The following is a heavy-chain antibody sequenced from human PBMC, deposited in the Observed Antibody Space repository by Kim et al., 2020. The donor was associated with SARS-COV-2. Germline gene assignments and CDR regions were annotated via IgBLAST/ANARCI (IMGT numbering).Heavy chain of an antibody. J-gene: IGHJ4*03. CDR3: ARDLGGFVSSGYFGY. CDR2: INPNTGDA. Sequence: ASVKVSCKASGYAFTDYSIHWVRQAPGQGLEWMGWINPNTGDAHYAQKFQGWVTITRDTSISTAYMEVTNLQSDDTAVFYCARDLGGFVSSGYFGYWGQGTLVTVSS. D-gene: IGHD3-16*01. CDR1: GYAFTDYS. V-gene: IGHV1-2*04.